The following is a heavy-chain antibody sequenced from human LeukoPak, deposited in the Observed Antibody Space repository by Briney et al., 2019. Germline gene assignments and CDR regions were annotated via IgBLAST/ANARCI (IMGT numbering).Heavy chain of an antibody. V-gene: IGHV4-61*02. CDR3: AASGATTMTTWGDTWFDP. CDR2: IYTSGST. J-gene: IGHJ5*02. CDR1: GGSISSGSYY. Sequence: SQTLSLTCTVSGGSISSGSYYWSWIRQPAGKGLEWIGRIYTSGSTNYDPSLKSRVTISVDTSKNQFSLKLSSVTAADTALYYCAASGATTMTTWGDTWFDPWGQGTLVTVSS. D-gene: IGHD4-17*01.